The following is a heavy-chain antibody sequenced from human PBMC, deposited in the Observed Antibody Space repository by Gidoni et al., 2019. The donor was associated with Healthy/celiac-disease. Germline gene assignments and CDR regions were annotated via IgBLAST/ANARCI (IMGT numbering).Heavy chain of an antibody. V-gene: IGHV1-46*01. D-gene: IGHD2-15*01. CDR3: AREGHSEVAATVGWYFDL. J-gene: IGHJ2*01. Sequence: QVQLVQSGAEVKKPGASAKVSCKASGYTFTSYYMHWGRQAPGQGLEWMGIINPSGGSTSYAQKFQGRVTMTRDTSTSTVYMELSSLRSEDTAVYYCAREGHSEVAATVGWYFDLWGRGTLVTVSS. CDR1: GYTFTSYY. CDR2: INPSGGST.